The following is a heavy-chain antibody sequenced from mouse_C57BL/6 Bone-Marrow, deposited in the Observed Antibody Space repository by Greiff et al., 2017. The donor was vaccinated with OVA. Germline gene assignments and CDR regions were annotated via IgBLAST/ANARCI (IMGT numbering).Heavy chain of an antibody. J-gene: IGHJ3*01. V-gene: IGHV1-82*01. CDR1: GYAFSSSW. Sequence: VQLQQSGPELVKPGASVKISCKASGYAFSSSWMNWVKQRPGKGLEWIGRIYPGDGDTNYNGKFKGKATLTADKFSSTAYMQLSSLTSEDSAVYFCARPDYYGSSGGFAYWGQGTLVTVSA. CDR3: ARPDYYGSSGGFAY. CDR2: IYPGDGDT. D-gene: IGHD1-1*01.